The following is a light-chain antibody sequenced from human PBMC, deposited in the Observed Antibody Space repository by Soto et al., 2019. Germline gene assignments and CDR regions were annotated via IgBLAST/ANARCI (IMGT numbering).Light chain of an antibody. CDR1: SSDFGDSTY. CDR3: TSYTRSGLIV. CDR2: DVN. J-gene: IGLJ1*01. Sequence: QSALTRPASVSGSPGQSITVSCTGTSSDFGDSTYVSWYQQHPGKAPRLIIYDVNNRPSGVAARFSASRSGNTASLTISGLQAEDEADYYCTSYTRSGLIVFGTGTKVTVL. V-gene: IGLV2-14*01.